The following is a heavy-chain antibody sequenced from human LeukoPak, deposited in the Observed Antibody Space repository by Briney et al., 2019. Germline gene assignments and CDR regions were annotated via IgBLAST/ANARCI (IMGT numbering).Heavy chain of an antibody. CDR1: GFTFNTYT. Sequence: GGSLRLSCAASGFTFNTYTMNWVRQAPGKGLEWVSYISGSSGIIDYADSVRGRFTISRDNSKNTLYLQMNSLRAEDTAVYYCARAGIAAAGTDYWGQGTLVTVSS. V-gene: IGHV3-48*01. D-gene: IGHD6-13*01. J-gene: IGHJ4*02. CDR2: ISGSSGII. CDR3: ARAGIAAAGTDY.